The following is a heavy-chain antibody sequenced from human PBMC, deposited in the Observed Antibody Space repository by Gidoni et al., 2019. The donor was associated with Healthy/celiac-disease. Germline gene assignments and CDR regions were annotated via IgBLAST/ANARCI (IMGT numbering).Heavy chain of an antibody. CDR1: GGSISSRGYY. V-gene: IGHV4-31*03. CDR3: ARYPLGELSLLTGAFDI. D-gene: IGHD3-16*02. J-gene: IGHJ3*02. Sequence: QVQLQESGPGLVKPSQTMSLTCTVSGGSISSRGYYWSWIRQHPGKGLEWIGYIYYSGSTYYNPSLKSRVTISVDTSKNQFSLKLSSVTAADTAVYYCARYPLGELSLLTGAFDIWGQGTMVTVSS. CDR2: IYYSGST.